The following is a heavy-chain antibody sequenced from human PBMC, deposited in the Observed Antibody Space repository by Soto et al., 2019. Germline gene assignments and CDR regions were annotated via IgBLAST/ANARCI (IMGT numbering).Heavy chain of an antibody. CDR3: ARVTYHYQYYYGVDV. Sequence: PXGALKISGKVYGYSFTAYWITWVRQLPGKGLEWMGRIDPTDSYTNYSPSFQGHVSISADKSISTAYLQWSSLKASDTAIYYCARVTYHYQYYYGVDVWGQGTTVTGSS. V-gene: IGHV5-10-1*01. J-gene: IGHJ6*02. D-gene: IGHD2-21*01. CDR1: GYSFTAYW. CDR2: IDPTDSYT.